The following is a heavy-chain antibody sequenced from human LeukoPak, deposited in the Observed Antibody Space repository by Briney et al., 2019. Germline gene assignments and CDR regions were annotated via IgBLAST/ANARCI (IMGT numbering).Heavy chain of an antibody. CDR2: ISSSSSYI. J-gene: IGHJ5*02. V-gene: IGHV3-21*01. CDR3: ARDLGQQPNNWFDP. Sequence: GGSLRLSCAASGFTFSSYSMNWVRQAPGKGLEWVSSISSSSSYIYYADSVKGRFTISRDDAKNSLYLQMNSLRAEDTAVYYCARDLGQQPNNWFDPWGQGTLVTVSS. CDR1: GFTFSSYS. D-gene: IGHD6-13*01.